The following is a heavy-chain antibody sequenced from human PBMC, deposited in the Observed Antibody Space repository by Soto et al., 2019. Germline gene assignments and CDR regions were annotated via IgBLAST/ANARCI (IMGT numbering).Heavy chain of an antibody. CDR3: ARTTYYYGSGSYWDPYNWFDP. D-gene: IGHD3-10*01. CDR1: GGSISSYY. Sequence: TSETLSLTCTVSGGSISSYYWSWIRQPPGKGLEWIGYIYYSGSTNYNPSLKSRVTISVDTSKNQFSLKLSSVTAADTAVYYCARTTYYYGSGSYWDPYNWFDPWGQGTLVTVSS. V-gene: IGHV4-59*01. J-gene: IGHJ5*02. CDR2: IYYSGST.